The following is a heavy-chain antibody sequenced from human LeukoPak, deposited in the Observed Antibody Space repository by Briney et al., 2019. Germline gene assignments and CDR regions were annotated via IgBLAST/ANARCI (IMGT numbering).Heavy chain of an antibody. CDR3: ARDSSSFPRPTPSVGYFQH. D-gene: IGHD6-13*01. Sequence: PSETLSLTCTVSGGSISSGGYYWSWIRQHPGKGLEWIGYIYYSGSTYYNPSLKSRVTISVDTSKNQFSLKLSSVTAADTAVYYCARDSSSFPRPTPSVGYFQHWGQGTLVTVSS. CDR1: GGSISSGGYY. V-gene: IGHV4-31*03. J-gene: IGHJ1*01. CDR2: IYYSGST.